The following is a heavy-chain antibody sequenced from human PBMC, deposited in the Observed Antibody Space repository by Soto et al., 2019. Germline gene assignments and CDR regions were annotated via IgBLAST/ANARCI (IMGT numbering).Heavy chain of an antibody. Sequence: EVQLLESGGGLVQPGGSLRLSCAASGFTFSSYAMSWVRQAPGKGLEWVSAISGSGGSTYYADSVKGRFTISRDKSKNTLYLQMNSLRAEDTAVYYCAKGQGGFGAFDYWGQGTLVTVSS. CDR1: GFTFSSYA. CDR3: AKGQGGFGAFDY. D-gene: IGHD3-10*01. J-gene: IGHJ4*02. CDR2: ISGSGGST. V-gene: IGHV3-23*01.